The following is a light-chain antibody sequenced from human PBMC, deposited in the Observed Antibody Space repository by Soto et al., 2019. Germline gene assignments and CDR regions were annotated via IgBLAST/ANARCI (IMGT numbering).Light chain of an antibody. V-gene: IGKV1-5*03. CDR2: KAS. CDR1: ESISDW. Sequence: DIQMTQSPSTLSASVGDRVTFTCRASESISDWLVWYHQKPGKAPKLLIYKASRLESGVPSRFSGSASGTEFTLTITSLQPDDFGTYYCQQYSTSSISFGLGTRLKIK. J-gene: IGKJ5*01. CDR3: QQYSTSSIS.